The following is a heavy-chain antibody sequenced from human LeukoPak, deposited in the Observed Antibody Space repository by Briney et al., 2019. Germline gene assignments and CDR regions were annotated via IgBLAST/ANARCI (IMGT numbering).Heavy chain of an antibody. V-gene: IGHV4-34*01. Sequence: PSETLSLTCAVYGGSFSGYYWSWIRQPPGKGLEWIGEINHSGSTNYNPSLKSRVTISVDTSKNQFSLKLSSVTAADTAVYYCARGYGDPTDKFDYWGQGTLVTVPS. CDR2: INHSGST. CDR1: GGSFSGYY. D-gene: IGHD4-17*01. CDR3: ARGYGDPTDKFDY. J-gene: IGHJ4*02.